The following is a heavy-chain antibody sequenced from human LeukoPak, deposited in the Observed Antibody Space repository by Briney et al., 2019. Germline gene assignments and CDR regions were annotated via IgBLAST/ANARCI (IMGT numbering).Heavy chain of an antibody. J-gene: IGHJ4*02. CDR2: VDGGGGGT. Sequence: GGSLRLSCAATGFTLSSYAMTWVRQAPGRGLEWVSSVDGGGGGTYYADSVKGRFTISRDNPKDTLYLQMNGLRAEDTAVYFCAKQSAGSAAWYSLHYDFWGQGTLVTVSS. D-gene: IGHD6-13*01. V-gene: IGHV3-23*01. CDR1: GFTLSSYA. CDR3: AKQSAGSAAWYSLHYDF.